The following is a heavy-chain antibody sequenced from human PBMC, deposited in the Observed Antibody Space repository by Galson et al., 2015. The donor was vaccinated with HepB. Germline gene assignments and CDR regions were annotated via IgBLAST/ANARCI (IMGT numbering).Heavy chain of an antibody. CDR3: ARYWGGYVHNWFDP. CDR1: AFTFRNYA. CDR2: ISYHGINK. V-gene: IGHV3-30-3*01. D-gene: IGHD2-21*01. J-gene: IGHJ5*02. Sequence: SLRLSCAASAFTFRNYAMHWVRQAPGKGLEWLAIISYHGINKYYADSVKGRFTISRDNSKNTLYLQMNSLRPEDTAVYYCARYWGGYVHNWFDPWGQGALVTVSS.